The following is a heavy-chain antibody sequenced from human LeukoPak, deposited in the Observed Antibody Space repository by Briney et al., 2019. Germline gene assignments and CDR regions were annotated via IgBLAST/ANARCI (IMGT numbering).Heavy chain of an antibody. Sequence: QPGGSLRLSCAASGFTFSSYAMSWVRQAPGKGLEWVSAISGSGSTYYADSVKGRFTISRDNSKNTLYLQMNSLRAEDTAVYYCAKCRFVAAGTYSDYWGQGTLVTVSS. CDR1: GFTFSSYA. CDR2: ISGSGST. J-gene: IGHJ4*02. V-gene: IGHV3-23*01. CDR3: AKCRFVAAGTYSDY. D-gene: IGHD6-13*01.